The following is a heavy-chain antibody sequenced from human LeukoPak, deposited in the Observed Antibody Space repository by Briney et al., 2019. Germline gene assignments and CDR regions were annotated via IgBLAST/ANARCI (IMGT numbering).Heavy chain of an antibody. V-gene: IGHV3-48*04. D-gene: IGHD5-18*01. CDR2: ISSSSSTI. J-gene: IGHJ6*02. CDR3: AREGYSYGYNYYYGMDV. CDR1: GFTVSSNY. Sequence: GGSLRLSCAASGFTVSSNYMSWVRQAPGKGLEWISYISSSSSTIYYADSVKGRFTISRDNAKNSLYLQMNSLRAEDTAVYYCAREGYSYGYNYYYGMDVWGQGTTVTVSS.